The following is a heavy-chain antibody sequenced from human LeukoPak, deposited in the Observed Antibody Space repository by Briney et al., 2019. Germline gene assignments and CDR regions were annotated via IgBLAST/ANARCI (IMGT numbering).Heavy chain of an antibody. Sequence: GGSLRLSCAASGFTFRSYWINWVRQAPGKGLEWVANINQDGGEKYYVDSVKGRFTISRDNAKNSLYLQMNSLRAEDTAVYYCAKEGYCSSTSCYETYYYYYMDVWGKGTTVTVSS. J-gene: IGHJ6*03. D-gene: IGHD2-2*01. CDR1: GFTFRSYW. CDR2: INQDGGEK. V-gene: IGHV3-7*01. CDR3: AKEGYCSSTSCYETYYYYYMDV.